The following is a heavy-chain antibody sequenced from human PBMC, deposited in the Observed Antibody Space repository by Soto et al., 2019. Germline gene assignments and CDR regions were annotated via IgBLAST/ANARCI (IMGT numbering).Heavy chain of an antibody. J-gene: IGHJ5*02. V-gene: IGHV1-18*01. CDR2: ISAYNGNT. CDR1: GYTFTSYG. D-gene: IGHD3-22*01. CDR3: ARDTYYYDSSGFDP. Sequence: ASVKVSCKASGYTFTSYGISWVRQAPGQGLEWMGWISAYNGNTNYAQKLQGRVTMTTDTSTSTAYMELRSLRSDDTAVYYCARDTYYYDSSGFDPWGQGTLVTVSS.